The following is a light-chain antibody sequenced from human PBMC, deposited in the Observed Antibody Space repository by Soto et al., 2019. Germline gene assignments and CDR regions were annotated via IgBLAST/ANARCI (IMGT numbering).Light chain of an antibody. Sequence: DIQMTQSPSSVSASGGDRVTITCRASQAISSWLAWYQQKPGKAPKLLIYAESTLQSGVPSRFSGSGPGTELTLTISSLRPEDFATYYCQQANSFPYTFGQGPKLELK. J-gene: IGKJ2*01. CDR3: QQANSFPYT. V-gene: IGKV1-12*01. CDR1: QAISSW. CDR2: AES.